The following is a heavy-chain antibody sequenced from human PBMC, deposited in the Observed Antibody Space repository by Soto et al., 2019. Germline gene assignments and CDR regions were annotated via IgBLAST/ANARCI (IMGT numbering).Heavy chain of an antibody. V-gene: IGHV1-18*01. D-gene: IGHD3-16*01. J-gene: IGHJ6*02. CDR1: GYTFTRYG. Sequence: QVQLVQSGAEVKNPGASVKVSCKASGYTFTRYGIGWARQAPGQGLEWMGWINTYNGNTNYAQNVQGRVTLTTDTSTSTAYMELRSLTSNETAIYYCAMVDVYVTPSPQDVWGQGTTVIVSS. CDR3: AMVDVYVTPSPQDV. CDR2: INTYNGNT.